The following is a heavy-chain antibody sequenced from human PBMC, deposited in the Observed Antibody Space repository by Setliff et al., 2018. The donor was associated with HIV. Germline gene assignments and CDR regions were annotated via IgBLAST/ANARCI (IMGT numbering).Heavy chain of an antibody. CDR2: INQDGSEK. CDR3: ARDGGMGVYYMDV. CDR1: GFTFTSYW. Sequence: GGSLRLSCAASGFTFTSYWMIWVRHAPGKGLEWVANINQDGSEKNYVDSVKGRFTISRDNAKNSLYLQMDSLRVEAPAVYYCARDGGMGVYYMDVWGKGTTVTVSS. D-gene: IGHD1-26*01. J-gene: IGHJ6*03. V-gene: IGHV3-7*01.